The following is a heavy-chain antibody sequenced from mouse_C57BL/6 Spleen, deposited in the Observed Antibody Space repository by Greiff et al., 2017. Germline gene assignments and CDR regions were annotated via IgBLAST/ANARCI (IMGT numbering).Heavy chain of an antibody. J-gene: IGHJ3*01. D-gene: IGHD1-1*01. CDR2: IDPETGGT. V-gene: IGHV1-15*01. CDR1: GYTFTDYE. CDR3: TTHYYGSSGFAY. Sequence: VQLQQSGAELVRPGASVTLSCKASGYTFTDYEMHWVKQTPVHGLEWIGAIDPETGGTAYNQKFKGKAILTADKSSSTAYMELRSLTSEDSAVYYCTTHYYGSSGFAYWGQGTLVTVSA.